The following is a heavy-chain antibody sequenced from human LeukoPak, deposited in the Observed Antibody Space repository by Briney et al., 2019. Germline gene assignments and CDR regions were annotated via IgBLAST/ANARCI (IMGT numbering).Heavy chain of an antibody. Sequence: PSETLSLTCTVSGGSISSSSYYWGWIRQPPGKGLEWIGSIYYSGSTYYNPSLKSRVTISVDTSKNQFSLKLSSVTAADTAVYYCARDWARDYWGQGTLVTVSS. CDR2: IYYSGST. CDR1: GGSISSSSYY. CDR3: ARDWARDY. J-gene: IGHJ4*02. V-gene: IGHV4-39*07. D-gene: IGHD3-16*01.